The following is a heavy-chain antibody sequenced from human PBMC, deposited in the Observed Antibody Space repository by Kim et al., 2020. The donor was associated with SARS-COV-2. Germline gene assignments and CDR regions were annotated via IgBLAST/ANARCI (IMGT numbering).Heavy chain of an antibody. D-gene: IGHD3-22*01. J-gene: IGHJ4*02. V-gene: IGHV3-23*01. Sequence: AGKVRFTIARDNSKNTQYLKMNSLRTEDTAVYYCAKVYDSTGYYYDYWGQGTLVTVSS. CDR3: AKVYDSTGYYYDY.